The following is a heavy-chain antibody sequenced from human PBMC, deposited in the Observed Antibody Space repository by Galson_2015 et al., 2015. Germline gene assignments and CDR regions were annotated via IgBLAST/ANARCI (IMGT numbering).Heavy chain of an antibody. J-gene: IGHJ3*02. D-gene: IGHD3-22*01. Sequence: LVKPTQTLTLTCTFSGFSLSTSVVGVGWIRQPPGKALEWLALIYWNDDKRYSPSLKSRLTITKDTSKNQVVLTMTNMDPVDTATYYCAHSGLYDRGDAFDIWGQGTMVTVSS. CDR3: AHSGLYDRGDAFDI. CDR2: IYWNDDK. CDR1: GFSLSTSVVG. V-gene: IGHV2-5*01.